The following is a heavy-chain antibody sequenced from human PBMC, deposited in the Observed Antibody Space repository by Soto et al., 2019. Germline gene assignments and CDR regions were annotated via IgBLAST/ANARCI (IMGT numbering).Heavy chain of an antibody. V-gene: IGHV3-73*01. CDR2: IRSKANTYAT. Sequence: GRPMRLYCAASVVTFSGSAIHRVRQASGKGLEWVGRIRSKANTYATAYGASVKGRFTISRDDSKNTAYLQMNTLKTEDTAVYYCSRQASDFWSGKPQYYMDVWGKGTTVTVSS. CDR1: VVTFSGSA. J-gene: IGHJ6*03. D-gene: IGHD3-3*01. CDR3: SRQASDFWSGKPQYYMDV.